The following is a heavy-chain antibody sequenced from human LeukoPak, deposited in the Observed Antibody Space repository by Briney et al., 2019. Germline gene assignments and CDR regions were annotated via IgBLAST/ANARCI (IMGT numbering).Heavy chain of an antibody. Sequence: PGGSLRLSCAASGFTFSSYTMNRVRQAPGKGLEWVSSISSSSSYIYYADSVKGRFTISRDNARNSLYLQMNSLRAEDTAVYYCARDPYSGTYGDTYYYYMDVWGKGTTVTISS. J-gene: IGHJ6*03. D-gene: IGHD1-26*01. CDR1: GFTFSSYT. CDR2: ISSSSSYI. CDR3: ARDPYSGTYGDTYYYYMDV. V-gene: IGHV3-21*01.